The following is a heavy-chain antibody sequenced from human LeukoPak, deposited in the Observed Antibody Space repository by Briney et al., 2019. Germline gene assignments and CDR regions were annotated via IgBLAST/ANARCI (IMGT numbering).Heavy chain of an antibody. J-gene: IGHJ5*02. Sequence: SETLSLTCTVSGASISSSTDYWGWIRQPPGKGLEWIANIYYSGSTYYNPSLKSRVTISVDTSKNQFSLKLSSVTPADTAVYYCARGGYYGSGNDFGFDPWGQGTLVTVSS. V-gene: IGHV4-39*07. D-gene: IGHD3-10*01. CDR2: IYYSGST. CDR3: ARGGYYGSGNDFGFDP. CDR1: GASISSSTDY.